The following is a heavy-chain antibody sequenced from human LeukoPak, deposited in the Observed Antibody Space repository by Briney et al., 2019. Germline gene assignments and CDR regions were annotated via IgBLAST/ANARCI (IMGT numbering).Heavy chain of an antibody. CDR1: GGSFSGYY. V-gene: IGHV4-34*01. D-gene: IGHD5-24*01. Sequence: SETLSLACAVYGGSFSGYYWSWIRQPPGKGLEWIGEINHSGSTNYNPSLKRRVTISVDTSKNQFSLKLSSVTAADTAVYYCARGLDEGDGYLIDYWGQGTLVTVS. CDR2: INHSGST. CDR3: ARGLDEGDGYLIDY. J-gene: IGHJ4*02.